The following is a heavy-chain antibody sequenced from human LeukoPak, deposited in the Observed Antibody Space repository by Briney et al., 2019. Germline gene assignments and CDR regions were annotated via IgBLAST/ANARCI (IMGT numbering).Heavy chain of an antibody. J-gene: IGHJ4*02. CDR2: ISNTGSNK. Sequence: GGSLRLSCAASGFTFSNYGIHWVRQAPDKGLEWVAVISNTGSNKYYADSVKGRFTVSRDNSKNTVYLQMNSLRTEDTAVYYCAKWGSGYYFDYWGQGTLVTVPS. CDR1: GFTFSNYG. CDR3: AKWGSGYYFDY. V-gene: IGHV3-30*18. D-gene: IGHD3-16*01.